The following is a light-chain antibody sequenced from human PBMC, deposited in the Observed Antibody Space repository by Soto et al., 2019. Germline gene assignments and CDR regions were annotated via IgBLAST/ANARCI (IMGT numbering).Light chain of an antibody. CDR2: WAY. Sequence: DIVMTHSPYSLAWSLGERATINCKSSQCVFYNSKNYLGRYQQKPGQPPKLLIYWAYTRESGVTDRFSGSGSGTDFTITISSLQAEDVGAYYCLQYYSHPFTFGGGTQVEIK. CDR1: QCVFYNSKNY. J-gene: IGKJ4*01. V-gene: IGKV4-1*01. CDR3: LQYYSHPFT.